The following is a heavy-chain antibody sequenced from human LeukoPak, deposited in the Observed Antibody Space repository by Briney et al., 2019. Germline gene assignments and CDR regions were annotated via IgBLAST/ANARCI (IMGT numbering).Heavy chain of an antibody. D-gene: IGHD1-26*01. V-gene: IGHV3-43*02. CDR2: IDKDGRKT. CDR3: AAWAFYHSLDV. J-gene: IGHJ6*02. Sequence: GGSLRLSCAASGFTLDAFAMHWVRQAPGKGLEWVSLIDKDGRKTYYADSVKGRFTISRDNSKNSLYLQMNSLRTEDTALYYCAAWAFYHSLDVWGRGATVIVSS. CDR1: GFTLDAFA.